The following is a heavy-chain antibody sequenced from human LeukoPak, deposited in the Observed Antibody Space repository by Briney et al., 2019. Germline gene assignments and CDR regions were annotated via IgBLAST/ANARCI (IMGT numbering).Heavy chain of an antibody. V-gene: IGHV4-59*01. Sequence: PSETLSLTCTVSGGSISSFCWSWIRQPPGKGLEWIGYIYYSGSTNYNPSLKSRVTISVDTSKNQFSLNLSSVTAADTAVYYCTRGEWLADYWGQGTLVTVSS. CDR1: GGSISSFC. CDR2: IYYSGST. D-gene: IGHD6-19*01. J-gene: IGHJ4*02. CDR3: TRGEWLADY.